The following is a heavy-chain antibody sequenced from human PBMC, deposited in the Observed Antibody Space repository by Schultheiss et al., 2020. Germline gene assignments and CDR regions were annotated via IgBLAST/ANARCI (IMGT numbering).Heavy chain of an antibody. Sequence: GGSLRLSCAASGFTFDDFAMHWVRQAPGKGLEWVSGISWNSGSIGYADSVKGRFTISRDNAKNSLYLQMNSLRAEDTAVYYCATDTQSSGYYSDYWGKGTLVTVSS. V-gene: IGHV3-9*01. CDR3: ATDTQSSGYYSDY. D-gene: IGHD3-22*01. J-gene: IGHJ4*02. CDR2: ISWNSGSI. CDR1: GFTFDDFA.